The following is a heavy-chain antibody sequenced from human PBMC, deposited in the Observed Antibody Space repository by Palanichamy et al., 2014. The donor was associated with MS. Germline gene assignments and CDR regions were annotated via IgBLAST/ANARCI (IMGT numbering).Heavy chain of an antibody. D-gene: IGHD3-9*01. CDR3: ARGQRYFDWLLGVVDY. V-gene: IGHV3-33*01. CDR1: GFTFSSYG. J-gene: IGHJ4*02. Sequence: QVQLMESGGGVVQPGRSPRLSCAASGFTFSSYGMHWVRQAPGKGLEWVAVIWYDGSNKYYADSVKGRFTISRDNSKNTLYLQMNSLRAEDTAVYYCARGQRYFDWLLGVVDYWGQGTLVTVSS. CDR2: IWYDGSNK.